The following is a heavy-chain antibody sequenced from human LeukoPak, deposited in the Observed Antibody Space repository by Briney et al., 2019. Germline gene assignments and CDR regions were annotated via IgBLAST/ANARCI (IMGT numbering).Heavy chain of an antibody. D-gene: IGHD1-1*01. CDR1: GFIFSDYG. CDR3: AKEGTMSSGTRDFDY. J-gene: IGHJ4*02. CDR2: ITYDGNNK. V-gene: IGHV3-30*02. Sequence: GGSLRLSCAASGFIFSDYGMHWVRQAPGKGLEWVTFITYDGNNKYYTDSVKGRFTISRDISKNTLYPQMNNLRPEDTAVYYCAKEGTMSSGTRDFDYWGQGTLATVSS.